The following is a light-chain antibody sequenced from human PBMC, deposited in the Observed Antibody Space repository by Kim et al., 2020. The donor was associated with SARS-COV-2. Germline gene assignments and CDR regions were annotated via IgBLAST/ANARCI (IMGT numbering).Light chain of an antibody. CDR3: LQDYNYPWT. CDR2: AAS. Sequence: ASVGDRVTITCRASQGIRSDLGWYQRRPGKAPKLLIYAASSLQSGVPSRFSGSGSGTDFTLTISSLQPEDFATYYCLQDYNYPWTFGQGTKVDIK. V-gene: IGKV1-6*01. CDR1: QGIRSD. J-gene: IGKJ1*01.